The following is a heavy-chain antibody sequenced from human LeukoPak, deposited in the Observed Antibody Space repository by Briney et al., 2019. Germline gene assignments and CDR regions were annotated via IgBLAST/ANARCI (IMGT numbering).Heavy chain of an antibody. CDR2: INPNSGGT. Sequence: ASVKVSCKASGYTFTGYYMHWVRQAPGQGLEWMGWINPNSGGTNYAQKFQGWVTMTRDTSISTAYMELSRLRSDDTAVYYCARERHVDIVATIDYWGQGTLVTVSS. CDR1: GYTFTGYY. J-gene: IGHJ4*02. D-gene: IGHD5-12*01. CDR3: ARERHVDIVATIDY. V-gene: IGHV1-2*04.